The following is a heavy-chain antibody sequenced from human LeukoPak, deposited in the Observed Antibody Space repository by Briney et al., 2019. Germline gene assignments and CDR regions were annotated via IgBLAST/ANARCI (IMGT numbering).Heavy chain of an antibody. V-gene: IGHV1-69*06. CDR2: IIPTFGTA. CDR1: GGTFSSYA. CDR3: ASAVPAATWFDP. Sequence: SVKVSCKASGGTFSSYAISWVRQAPGQGLEWMGGIIPTFGTANYAQKFQGRVTITADKSTSTAYMELSSLRSEDTAVYYCASAVPAATWFDPWGQGTLVTVSS. D-gene: IGHD2-2*01. J-gene: IGHJ5*02.